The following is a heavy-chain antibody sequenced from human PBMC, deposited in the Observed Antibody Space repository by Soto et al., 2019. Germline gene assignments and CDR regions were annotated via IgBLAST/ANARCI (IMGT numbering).Heavy chain of an antibody. V-gene: IGHV3-48*01. D-gene: IGHD5-12*01. CDR2: ISSRSSPI. Sequence: EVQLVESGGGLVQPGGSVRLSCAASGFTFSTYSMNWVRHAPGKGLEWVSYISSRSSPINYADSVEGRFTISRDNAKNSLYLQMNSLRAEDTAVYYCARDSGHAFDYWGQGTLVTVSS. J-gene: IGHJ4*02. CDR3: ARDSGHAFDY. CDR1: GFTFSTYS.